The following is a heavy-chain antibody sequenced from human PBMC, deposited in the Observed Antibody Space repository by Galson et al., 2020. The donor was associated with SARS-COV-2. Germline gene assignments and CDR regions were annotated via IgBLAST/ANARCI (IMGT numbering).Heavy chain of an antibody. CDR2: FIHVFHTA. V-gene: IGHV1-69*01. CDR1: GGTFSSSD. CDR3: VRGEVQTLDY. Sequence: GGTFSSSDVNWVRQAPGQGLEWLGGFIHVFHTATYAQKFQGRVKITADEPTTTAYMELTSLRSDDTAVYFCVRGEVQTLDYWGQGTLVTVSS. D-gene: IGHD1-1*01. J-gene: IGHJ4*02.